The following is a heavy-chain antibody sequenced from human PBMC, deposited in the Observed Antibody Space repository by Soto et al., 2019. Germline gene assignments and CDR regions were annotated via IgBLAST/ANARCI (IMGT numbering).Heavy chain of an antibody. CDR1: GFTFDDFA. V-gene: IGHV3-9*01. Sequence: GGSLRLSCAAPGFTFDDFAMHWVRQAPGEGLEWGSVIVFVIGSIIYADSVKGRFIISRDNAKNSLYLQMNSLRAEDTALYYCARDMIGDILPTYYKVYYYAMDVCGQGTTVTVSS. J-gene: IGHJ6*02. CDR2: IVFVIGSI. D-gene: IGHD3-9*01. CDR3: ARDMIGDILPTYYKVYYYAMDV.